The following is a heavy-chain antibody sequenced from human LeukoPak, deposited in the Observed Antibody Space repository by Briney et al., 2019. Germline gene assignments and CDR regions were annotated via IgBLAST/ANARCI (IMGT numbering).Heavy chain of an antibody. J-gene: IGHJ6*02. D-gene: IGHD2-2*01. CDR1: GYTFTSYG. CDR2: ISAYNGNT. CDR3: ARELVVVPAAKAYYGMDV. V-gene: IGHV1-18*01. Sequence: ASVKVSCKASGYTFTSYGISWVRQAPGQGLEWMGWISAYNGNTNYAQKLQGRVTMTTDTSTSTAYMELRSLRSDDTAVYYRARELVVVPAAKAYYGMDVWGQGTTVTVSS.